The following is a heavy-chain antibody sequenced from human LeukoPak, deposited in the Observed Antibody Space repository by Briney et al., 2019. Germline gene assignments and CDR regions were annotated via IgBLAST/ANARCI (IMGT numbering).Heavy chain of an antibody. CDR2: IRYDGSEE. CDR3: AKGYTYTFDYFDS. V-gene: IGHV3-30*02. J-gene: IGHJ4*02. CDR1: GITFSSYG. D-gene: IGHD5-18*01. Sequence: GGSPRLSCAASGITFSSYGMHWVRQAPGKGLNWVAFIRYDGSEEYYADSVKGRFTISRDNSKKTLYLQMNSLRAEDTAVYYCAKGYTYTFDYFDSWGQGTLVTVSS.